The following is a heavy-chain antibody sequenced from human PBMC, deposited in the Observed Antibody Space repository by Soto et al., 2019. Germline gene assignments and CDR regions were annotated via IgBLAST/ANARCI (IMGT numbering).Heavy chain of an antibody. CDR3: ARHIPLWFGELPPFNWFDP. CDR1: GGSISSYY. J-gene: IGHJ5*02. D-gene: IGHD3-10*01. V-gene: IGHV4-59*08. Sequence: SETLSLTCTVSGGSISSYYWSWIRQPPGKGLEWIGYIYYSGSTNYNPSLKSRVTISVDTSKNQFSLKLSSVTAADTAVYYCARHIPLWFGELPPFNWFDPWGQGTLVTVSS. CDR2: IYYSGST.